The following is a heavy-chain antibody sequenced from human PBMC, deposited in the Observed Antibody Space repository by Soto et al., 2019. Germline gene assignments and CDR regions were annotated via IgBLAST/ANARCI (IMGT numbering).Heavy chain of an antibody. V-gene: IGHV1-69*01. D-gene: IGHD3-3*01. J-gene: IGHJ5*02. CDR1: GGTFSSYA. CDR2: IIPIFGTA. Sequence: QVQLVQSGAEVKKPGSSVKVSCKASGGTFSSYAISWVRQAPGQGLEWMGGIIPIFGTANYAQKFQGRVTITADEYTSTAYMELSSLRSEDTAGYYCARGGGFYDFWSGYPLDNWFDPWGQGTLVTVSS. CDR3: ARGGGFYDFWSGYPLDNWFDP.